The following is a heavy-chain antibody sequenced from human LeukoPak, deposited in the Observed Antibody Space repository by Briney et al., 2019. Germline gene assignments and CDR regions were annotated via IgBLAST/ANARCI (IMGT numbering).Heavy chain of an antibody. Sequence: GGSLRLSCAASGFSLSSYWLSWVRLAPGKGLEWVADIEEDGSEKYYVDSVKGRFTVSRDNAKNSLSLQMNSLRPEDTALYYCVRLRCSSTNCHTLYYYYMDVWGKGTTVTVSS. CDR1: GFSLSSYW. CDR3: VRLRCSSTNCHTLYYYYMDV. V-gene: IGHV3-7*01. D-gene: IGHD2-2*02. J-gene: IGHJ6*03. CDR2: IEEDGSEK.